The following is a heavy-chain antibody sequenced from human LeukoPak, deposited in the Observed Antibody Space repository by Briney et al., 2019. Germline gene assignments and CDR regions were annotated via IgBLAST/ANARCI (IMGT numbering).Heavy chain of an antibody. D-gene: IGHD6-19*01. CDR1: GYTFTGYY. J-gene: IGHJ5*02. CDR2: INPNSGGT. V-gene: IGHV1-2*02. Sequence: ASVKVSCKASGYTFTGYYMHWVRQAPGRGLEWMGWINPNSGGTNYAQKFQGRVTMTRDTSISTAYMELSRLTSDDTAVYYCAREYSSGLYNWFDPWGQGALVTVSS. CDR3: AREYSSGLYNWFDP.